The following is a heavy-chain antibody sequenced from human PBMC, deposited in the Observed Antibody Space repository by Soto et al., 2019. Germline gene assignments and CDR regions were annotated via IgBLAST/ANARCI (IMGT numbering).Heavy chain of an antibody. Sequence: SETLSLTCTVSGGSISSYYWRWIRQPPGKGLEWIGYIYYSGSTNYNPSLKSRVTISVDTSKNQFSLKLSSVTAADTAVYYCARHGGGHSGYGDAFDIWGQGTMVTVSS. J-gene: IGHJ3*02. CDR1: GGSISSYY. CDR2: IYYSGST. D-gene: IGHD5-12*01. CDR3: ARHGGGHSGYGDAFDI. V-gene: IGHV4-59*08.